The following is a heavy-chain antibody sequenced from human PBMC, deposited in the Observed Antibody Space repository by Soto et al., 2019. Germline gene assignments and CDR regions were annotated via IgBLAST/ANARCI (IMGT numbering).Heavy chain of an antibody. V-gene: IGHV3-48*02. Sequence: GGSLRLSCAASGFTLSTYSINWVRQAPGKGLEWVAYMSSSGSTVNYADSVKGRFTISRDNAKNSLYLQMSSLRDEDTAVYYCARDPEDLVAVVAATAFYYYGMDVWGQGTTVTVSS. D-gene: IGHD2-15*01. J-gene: IGHJ6*02. CDR1: GFTLSTYS. CDR2: MSSSGSTV. CDR3: ARDPEDLVAVVAATAFYYYGMDV.